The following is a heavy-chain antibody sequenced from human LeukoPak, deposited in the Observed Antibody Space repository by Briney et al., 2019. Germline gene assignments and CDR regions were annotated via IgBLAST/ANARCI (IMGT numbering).Heavy chain of an antibody. D-gene: IGHD5-12*01. CDR1: GYTFTGYY. CDR2: INPNSGGT. CDR3: ARGSGYDSFDAFDI. V-gene: IGHV1-2*02. Sequence: GASVKVSCKASGYTFTGYYMHWVRQAPGQGFEWMGWINPNSGGTHYAQKFQGRVTMTRDTSISTAYMELSRLTSDDTAVYYCARGSGYDSFDAFDIWGQGTMVTVSS. J-gene: IGHJ3*02.